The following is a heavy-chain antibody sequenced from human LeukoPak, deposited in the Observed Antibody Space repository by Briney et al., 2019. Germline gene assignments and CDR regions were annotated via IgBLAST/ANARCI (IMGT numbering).Heavy chain of an antibody. CDR1: GYTFTGYY. V-gene: IGHV1-2*04. CDR2: INPNSGGT. Sequence: ASVKVSCKASGYTFTGYYMHWVRQAPGQGLEWMGWINPNSGGTNYAQKFQGWVTMTRDTSISTAYMELSSLRSEDTAVYYCARVDPYSSSSDQTYDYWGQGTLVTVSS. J-gene: IGHJ4*02. CDR3: ARVDPYSSSSDQTYDY. D-gene: IGHD6-6*01.